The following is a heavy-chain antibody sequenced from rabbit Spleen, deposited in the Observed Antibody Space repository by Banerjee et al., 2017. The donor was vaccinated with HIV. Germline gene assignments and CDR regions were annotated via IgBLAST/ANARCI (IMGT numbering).Heavy chain of an antibody. Sequence: QEHLKESGGGLVQPGGSLKLSCKASGFTLSNYYMNWVRQAPGKGLEWIACINTYTGKPVYATWAKGRFTISRTSSTTVTLQMTSLTAADTATYFCARDLAGVIGWNFGWWGPGTLVTVS. V-gene: IGHV1S45*01. CDR1: GFTLSNYYM. J-gene: IGHJ4*01. CDR2: INTYTGKP. CDR3: ARDLAGVIGWNFGW. D-gene: IGHD4-1*01.